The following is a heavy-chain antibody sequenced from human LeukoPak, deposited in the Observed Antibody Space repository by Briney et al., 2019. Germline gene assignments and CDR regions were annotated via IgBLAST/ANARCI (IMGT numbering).Heavy chain of an antibody. CDR2: IYHSGTT. Sequence: SETLSLTCTVSDYSISSGYYWGWIRQPPGKGLEWIGSIYHSGTTYYNPSLKSRVTISVDTSKNQFSLKLSSVTAADTAVYYCARVGPYYYYYMGVWGKGTTVTVSS. CDR1: DYSISSGYY. V-gene: IGHV4-38-2*02. J-gene: IGHJ6*03. CDR3: ARVGPYYYYYMGV.